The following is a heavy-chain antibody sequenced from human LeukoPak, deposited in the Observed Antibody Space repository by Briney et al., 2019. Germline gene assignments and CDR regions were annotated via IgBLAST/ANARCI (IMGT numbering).Heavy chain of an antibody. CDR2: INWNGGST. D-gene: IGHD2-21*02. J-gene: IGHJ2*01. V-gene: IGHV3-20*01. CDR3: ARAPRTRIVVVTDVYWYFDL. CDR1: GFTFDDYG. Sequence: GGSLRLSCAASGFTFDDYGMSWVRQAPGKGLEWVSGINWNGGSTGYADSVKGRFTISRDNAKNSLYLQMSSLRAEDTALYHCARAPRTRIVVVTDVYWYFDLWGRGTLVTVSS.